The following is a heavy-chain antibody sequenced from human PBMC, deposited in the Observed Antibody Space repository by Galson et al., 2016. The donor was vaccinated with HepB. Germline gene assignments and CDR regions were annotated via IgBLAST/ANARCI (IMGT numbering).Heavy chain of an antibody. D-gene: IGHD3-3*01. V-gene: IGHV1-3*01. Sequence: SVKVSCKASGYTFTSHAMHWVRQAPGQRLEWMGWINAGNGNTKYSQKFQGRVTITRDTSASTAYMELSSLRSEDTAVYYCARDRKTDYDFWSGTDVWGQGTTVTVS. J-gene: IGHJ6*02. CDR2: INAGNGNT. CDR3: ARDRKTDYDFWSGTDV. CDR1: GYTFTSHA.